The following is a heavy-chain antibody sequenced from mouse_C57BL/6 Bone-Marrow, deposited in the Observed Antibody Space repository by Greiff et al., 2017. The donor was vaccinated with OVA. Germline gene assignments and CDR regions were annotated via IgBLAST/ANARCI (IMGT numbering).Heavy chain of an antibody. CDR2: IYPRDGST. V-gene: IGHV1-78*01. CDR3: ARWKRITTVALDY. Sequence: VQLQQSDAELVKPGASVKISCKVSGYTFTDHTIHWMKQRPEQGLEWIGYIYPRDGSTKYNEKFKGKATLTADKSSSTAYMQLKSLTSEDSAVDFCARWKRITTVALDYWGQGTTLTVSS. D-gene: IGHD1-1*01. CDR1: GYTFTDHT. J-gene: IGHJ2*01.